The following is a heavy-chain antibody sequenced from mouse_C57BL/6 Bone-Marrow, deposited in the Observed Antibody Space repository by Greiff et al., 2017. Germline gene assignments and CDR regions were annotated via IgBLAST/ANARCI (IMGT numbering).Heavy chain of an antibody. CDR1: GYTFTSYT. CDR3: ARGQYSNYVFAY. D-gene: IGHD2-5*01. CDR2: INPSSGYT. V-gene: IGHV1-4*01. Sequence: VQLQQSGAELARPGASVKMSCKASGYTFTSYTMHWVKQRPGQGLEWIGYINPSSGYTKYNQKFKDKATLTADKSSSTAYMKLSSLTSEDSAVYYGARGQYSNYVFAYWGQGTLVTVSA. J-gene: IGHJ3*01.